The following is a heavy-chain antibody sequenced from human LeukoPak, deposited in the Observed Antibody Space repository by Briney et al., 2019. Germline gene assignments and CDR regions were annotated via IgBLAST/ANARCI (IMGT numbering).Heavy chain of an antibody. J-gene: IGHJ4*02. D-gene: IGHD6-19*01. Sequence: PSETLSLTCTVSGGSISSYYWSGIRQPPGKGLEWIGYIYYSGSTNYNPSLNSRVTISVDTSKNQFSLRLSSVTAADTAVYYCGRSLSSAWYYFAYWGQGTLVTVSS. CDR3: GRSLSSAWYYFAY. CDR2: IYYSGST. CDR1: GGSISSYY. V-gene: IGHV4-59*01.